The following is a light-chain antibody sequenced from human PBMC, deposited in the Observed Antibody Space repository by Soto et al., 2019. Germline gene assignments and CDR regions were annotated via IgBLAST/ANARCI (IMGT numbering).Light chain of an antibody. Sequence: EIVLTQSPGTLSLSPGDRATLSCRASQSVRRSQLAWYQQRPGQAPSLLIYAVSTRANGIPDRFSGSGSGTDFTLTISRLEPEYFAVYYCQQYDTSWTFGQGTKVEIK. CDR3: QQYDTSWT. CDR1: QSVRRSQ. V-gene: IGKV3-20*01. CDR2: AVS. J-gene: IGKJ1*01.